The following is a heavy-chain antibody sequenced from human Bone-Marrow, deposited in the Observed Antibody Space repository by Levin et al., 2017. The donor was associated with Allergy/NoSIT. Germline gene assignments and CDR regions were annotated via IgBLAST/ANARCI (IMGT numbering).Heavy chain of an antibody. D-gene: IGHD3-10*01. Sequence: QTLSLTCTFSGFSLSSNGVGVGWIRQAPGKALEWLALIYWDDDKRYSPSLKLRLNITKDTSKNQVVLTMTNMAPVDTGTYYCAHHKFWFGEFPFDFWGRGSLVTVSS. J-gene: IGHJ4*02. CDR2: IYWDDDK. V-gene: IGHV2-5*02. CDR3: AHHKFWFGEFPFDF. CDR1: GFSLSSNGVG.